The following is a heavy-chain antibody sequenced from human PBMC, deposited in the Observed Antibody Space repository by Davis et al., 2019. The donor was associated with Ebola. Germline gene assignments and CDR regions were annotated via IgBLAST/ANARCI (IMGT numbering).Heavy chain of an antibody. CDR1: GYMFANYW. CDR3: ARRGYSYGMDA. D-gene: IGHD5-12*01. V-gene: IGHV5-51*01. Sequence: KVSCKGSGYMFANYWIGWVRQMPGKGLEWMGFIYPDDSDTRYRPSFQGHVTMSVDKSISTAYLQWSSLRASDTAIYYCARRGYSYGMDAWGQGTTVTVSS. CDR2: IYPDDSDT. J-gene: IGHJ6*02.